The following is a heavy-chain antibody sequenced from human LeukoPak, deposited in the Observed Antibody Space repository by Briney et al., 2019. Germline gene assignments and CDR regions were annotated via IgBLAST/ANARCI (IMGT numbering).Heavy chain of an antibody. D-gene: IGHD4-17*01. CDR3: ARVPTVSTLDS. Sequence: SETLSLTCAVYGGSFSGYYWSWIRQPPGKGLEWIGEINHSGHTNYNPSLKSRVTISVDTSKNQFSLKVSSVTAADTAVYYCARVPTVSTLDSWGQGTLVTVSS. J-gene: IGHJ4*02. CDR1: GGSFSGYY. V-gene: IGHV4-34*01. CDR2: INHSGHT.